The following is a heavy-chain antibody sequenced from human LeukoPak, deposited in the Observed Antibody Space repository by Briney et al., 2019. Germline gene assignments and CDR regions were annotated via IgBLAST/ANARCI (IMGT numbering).Heavy chain of an antibody. Sequence: SETLSLTCTVSGGSISSTNHYWGWIRQPPGKGLECIGTIYYSGSTYYSPSLKSRVTISVDTSKNQFSLKLSSVTAADTAMYYCARLAGYFYDSSGYPKPSSLIDFWGQGTLVTVSS. CDR1: GGSISSTNHY. D-gene: IGHD3-22*01. V-gene: IGHV4-39*01. CDR2: IYYSGST. CDR3: ARLAGYFYDSSGYPKPSSLIDF. J-gene: IGHJ4*02.